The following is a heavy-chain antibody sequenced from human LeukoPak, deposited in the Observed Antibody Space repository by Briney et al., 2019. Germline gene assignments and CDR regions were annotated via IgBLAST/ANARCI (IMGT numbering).Heavy chain of an antibody. V-gene: IGHV3-21*01. CDR1: GFTFSSYS. D-gene: IGHD1-26*01. Sequence: GGSLRLSCAASGFTFSSYSMNWVRQAPGKGLEWVSSISSSSGFIYYADSVKGRFAISRDNAQNSLYLQMNSLRAEDTAVYYCVCYIVGAKRSFDYWGQGTLVTVSS. J-gene: IGHJ4*02. CDR2: ISSSSGFI. CDR3: VCYIVGAKRSFDY.